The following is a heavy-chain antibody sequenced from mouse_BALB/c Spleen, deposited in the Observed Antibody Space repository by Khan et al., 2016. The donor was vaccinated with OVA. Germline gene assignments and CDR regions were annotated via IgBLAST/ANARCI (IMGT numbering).Heavy chain of an antibody. CDR1: GFTFSDYY. CDR2: ISDGSTYT. J-gene: IGHJ3*01. D-gene: IGHD2-13*01. Sequence: EVQLVESGGGLVKPGGSLKISCAASGFTFSDYYMYWISQTPEKGLEWVASISDGSTYTYYPDSVKGRFTISSDNAKNSLYLQMISLKSEDTAIYYCARGHYGDPFAYWGQGTLVTVSA. V-gene: IGHV5-4*02. CDR3: ARGHYGDPFAY.